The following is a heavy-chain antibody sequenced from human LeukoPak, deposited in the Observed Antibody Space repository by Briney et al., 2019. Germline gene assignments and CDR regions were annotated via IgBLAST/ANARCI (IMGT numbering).Heavy chain of an antibody. Sequence: PGGSLRLSCAASGLPSTNAWMSWVRQAPGKGLEWVGRIIGKVDGGTTDHAAPVKGRFTISRDDSKNTLYLQMNSLKTEDTAVYYCTTVGLYNILTGYYHDSFDMWGQGTMVTVS. D-gene: IGHD3-9*01. CDR2: IIGKVDGGTT. CDR1: GLPSTNAW. CDR3: TTVGLYNILTGYYHDSFDM. J-gene: IGHJ3*02. V-gene: IGHV3-15*01.